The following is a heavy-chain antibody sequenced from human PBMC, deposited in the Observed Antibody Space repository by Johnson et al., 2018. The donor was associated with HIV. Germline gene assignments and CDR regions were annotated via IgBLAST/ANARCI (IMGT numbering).Heavy chain of an antibody. J-gene: IGHJ3*02. CDR3: ARDSGGKYYIMDAFDI. V-gene: IGHV3-7*01. CDR2: INQDESEK. D-gene: IGHD1-26*01. Sequence: VQLVEFGGGLIQPGGSLRLSCAASGFIFSSYWMSWVRQAPGKGLEWVANINQDESEKYYVDSVKGRFHISRDNAKNSLYLQMNSLRAEETAVYYCARDSGGKYYIMDAFDIWGQGTMVTVSS. CDR1: GFIFSSYW.